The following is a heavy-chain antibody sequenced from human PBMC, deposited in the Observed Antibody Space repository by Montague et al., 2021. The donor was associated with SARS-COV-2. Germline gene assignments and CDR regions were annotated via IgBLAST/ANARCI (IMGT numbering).Heavy chain of an antibody. CDR3: ARVVRYCTNGVCQTYYYYGLDV. V-gene: IGHV4-59*01. D-gene: IGHD2-8*01. CDR1: GGSTNYYY. J-gene: IGHJ6*02. Sequence: SETLSLTCIVSGGSTNYYYWSWIRQSPGKGLEWIGYMYYSGSTNYNPSLKSRVTMSIDRSKNQFSLKLRSVTAADTAVYYCARVVRYCTNGVCQTYYYYGLDVWGQGTTVTVSS. CDR2: MYYSGST.